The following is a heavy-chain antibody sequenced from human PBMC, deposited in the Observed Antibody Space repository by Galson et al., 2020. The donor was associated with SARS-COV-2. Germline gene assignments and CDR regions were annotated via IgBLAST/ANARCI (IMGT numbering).Heavy chain of an antibody. J-gene: IGHJ6*02. CDR2: ISYDGSNK. D-gene: IGHD3-10*01. V-gene: IGHV3-30*18. CDR3: AKDRGETNYYYGMDV. CDR1: GFTFTSYG. Sequence: GGSLRLSCAASGFTFTSYGMHWVRQAPGKGLEWVAVISYDGSNKYYADSVKGRFTISRDNSKNTLFLQMNSLRAEDTAVYYCAKDRGETNYYYGMDVWGQGTTVTVSS.